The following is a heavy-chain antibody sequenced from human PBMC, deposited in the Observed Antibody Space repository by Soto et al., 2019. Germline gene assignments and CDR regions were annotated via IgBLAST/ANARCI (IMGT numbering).Heavy chain of an antibody. D-gene: IGHD3-22*01. CDR3: AKDSYYHDTSGYYIFDY. V-gene: IGHV3-30*19. J-gene: IGHJ4*02. Sequence: SLRLSCAASGFTFSSYGMHWVRQAPGKGLEWVAVISYDGSNKYYADSVKGRFTISRDISKNTLYLQMNSLRAEDTAVYYCAKDSYYHDTSGYYIFDYWGQGTLVTVSS. CDR2: ISYDGSNK. CDR1: GFTFSSYG.